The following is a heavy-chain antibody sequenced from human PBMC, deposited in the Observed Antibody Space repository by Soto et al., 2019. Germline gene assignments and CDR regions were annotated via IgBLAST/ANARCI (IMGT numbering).Heavy chain of an antibody. J-gene: IGHJ6*02. V-gene: IGHV4-31*03. CDR2: IYYSGST. Sequence: TLSLTCTVSGGSISSGGYYWSWIRQHPGKGLEWIGYIYYSGSTYYNPSLKSRVTISVDTSKNQFSLKLSSVTAADTAVYYCARAGTGTYYYYGMDVWGQGTTVTVSS. CDR3: ARAGTGTYYYYGMDV. D-gene: IGHD3-10*01. CDR1: GGSISSGGYY.